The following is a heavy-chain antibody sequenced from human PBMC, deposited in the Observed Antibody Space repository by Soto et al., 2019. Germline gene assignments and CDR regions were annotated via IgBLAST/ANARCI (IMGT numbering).Heavy chain of an antibody. CDR1: GFTFSSYD. V-gene: IGHV3-48*01. J-gene: IGHJ4*02. CDR3: ARDQGYSYGYLDY. Sequence: PGGSLRLSCAASGFTFSSYDMNWVRQAPGKGLEWVSYISSSSSTIYYADSVKGRFTISRDNAKNSLYLQMNSLRAEDTAVYYCARDQGYSYGYLDYWGQGTLVTVSS. D-gene: IGHD5-18*01. CDR2: ISSSSSTI.